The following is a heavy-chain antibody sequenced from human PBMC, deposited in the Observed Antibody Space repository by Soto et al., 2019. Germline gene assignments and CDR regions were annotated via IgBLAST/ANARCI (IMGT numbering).Heavy chain of an antibody. Sequence: EVQLLESGGGLVQPGGSLRLSCAASGFTFSSYAMSWVRQAPGKGLEWVSAISGSGGSTYYADSVKGRFTISRDNSKNTLYLQMNSMRAEDTAVYYCVRRAVLTTGRVDYWGQGTLVTVSS. CDR3: VRRAVLTTGRVDY. J-gene: IGHJ4*02. D-gene: IGHD2-8*02. V-gene: IGHV3-23*01. CDR2: ISGSGGST. CDR1: GFTFSSYA.